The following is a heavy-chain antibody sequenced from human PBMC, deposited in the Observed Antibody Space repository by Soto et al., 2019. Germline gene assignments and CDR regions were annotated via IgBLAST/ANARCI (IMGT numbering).Heavy chain of an antibody. J-gene: IGHJ6*02. D-gene: IGHD3-22*01. V-gene: IGHV3-30-3*01. CDR2: ISYDGSNK. Sequence: QVQLVESGGGVVQPGRSLRLSCAASGFTFSSYAMHWVRQAPGKGLEWVAVISYDGSNKYYADSVKGRFTISRDNSKKTLYLQMNSLRAEDTAVYYCARDQYYYDSSGYSHRYYYYGMDVWGQGTTVTVSS. CDR1: GFTFSSYA. CDR3: ARDQYYYDSSGYSHRYYYYGMDV.